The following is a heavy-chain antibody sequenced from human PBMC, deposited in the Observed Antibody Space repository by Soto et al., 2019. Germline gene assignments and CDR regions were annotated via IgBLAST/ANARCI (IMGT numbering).Heavy chain of an antibody. J-gene: IGHJ5*02. Sequence: LSLTCAVYGGSFSGYYWSWIRQPPGKGLEWIGEINHSGSTNYNPSLKSRVTISVDTSKNQFSLKLSSVTAADTAVYYCARGRVWYVSGYWFDPWGQGTLVTV. CDR2: INHSGST. CDR1: GGSFSGYY. D-gene: IGHD6-13*01. CDR3: ARGRVWYVSGYWFDP. V-gene: IGHV4-34*01.